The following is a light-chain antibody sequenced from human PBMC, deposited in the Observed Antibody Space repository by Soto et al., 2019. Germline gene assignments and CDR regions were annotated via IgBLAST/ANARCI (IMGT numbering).Light chain of an antibody. CDR1: QTIRNY. CDR2: AAS. J-gene: IGKJ1*01. CDR3: QQYNNWPWT. Sequence: DIQMTQSPSSLSASVGDRVTITCRASQTIRNYLHWYQQKPGKAPNFLIYAASSLQSGVPSRFSGSGSGTEFTLTISSLQSEDFAVYYCQQYNNWPWTFGQGTKVDIK. V-gene: IGKV1-39*01.